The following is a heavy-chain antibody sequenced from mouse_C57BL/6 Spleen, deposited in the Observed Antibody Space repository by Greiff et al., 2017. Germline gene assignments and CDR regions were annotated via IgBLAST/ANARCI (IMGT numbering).Heavy chain of an antibody. Sequence: VQLQQPGAELVMPGASVKLSCKASGYTFTSYWMHWVKQRPGQGLEWIGEIDPSDSYTNYNQKFKSKSTLTVDQSSSTAYMQLSSLTSEDSAVYYCARDNYYGSATKDFDVWGTGTTLTVSS. CDR3: ARDNYYGSATKDFDV. D-gene: IGHD1-1*01. J-gene: IGHJ1*03. CDR1: GYTFTSYW. V-gene: IGHV1-69*01. CDR2: IDPSDSYT.